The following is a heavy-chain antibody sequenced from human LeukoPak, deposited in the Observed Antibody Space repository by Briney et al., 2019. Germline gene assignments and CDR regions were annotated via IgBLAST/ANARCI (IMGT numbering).Heavy chain of an antibody. Sequence: ASVKVSCKASGGTLSSYAISWVRQAPEQGLEWMGGIIPIFGTANYAQKFQGRVTITADDSTSTAYMELSNLRSEDTAVYYCARDGSSKDDYVWGSYGYWGQGTLVTVSS. J-gene: IGHJ4*02. CDR3: ARDGSSKDDYVWGSYGY. CDR1: GGTLSSYA. CDR2: IIPIFGTA. D-gene: IGHD3-16*01. V-gene: IGHV1-69*13.